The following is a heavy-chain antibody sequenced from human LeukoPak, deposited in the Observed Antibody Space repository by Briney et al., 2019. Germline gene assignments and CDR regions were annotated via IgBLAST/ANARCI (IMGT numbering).Heavy chain of an antibody. CDR1: GFDFSGSA. CDR3: TRDDNYGADFDY. D-gene: IGHD5-18*01. Sequence: GGSLRLSCAASGFDFSGSAIHWVRQASGKGLEWVGHIRSKVNSYATAYSASVRGRFTIPRDDSKTTAYLLMNSLKTEDTAIYYCTRDDNYGADFDYWGPGTLVTVSS. V-gene: IGHV3-73*01. J-gene: IGHJ4*02. CDR2: IRSKVNSYAT.